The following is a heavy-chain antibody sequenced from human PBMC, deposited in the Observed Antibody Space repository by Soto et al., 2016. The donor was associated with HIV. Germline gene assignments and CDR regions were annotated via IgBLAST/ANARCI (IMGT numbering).Heavy chain of an antibody. J-gene: IGHJ5*02. CDR1: GFTFSSYS. D-gene: IGHD3-22*01. V-gene: IGHV3-21*01. Sequence: EVQLVESGGGLVKPGGSLRLSCAASGFTFSSYSMNWVRQAPGKGLEWVSSISSSSSYIYYADSVKGRFTISRDNAKNSLYLQMNSLRAEDTAVYYCARYYYDSSAVYGSGWFDPWGQGTLVTVSS. CDR3: ARYYYDSSAVYGSGWFDP. CDR2: ISSSSSYI.